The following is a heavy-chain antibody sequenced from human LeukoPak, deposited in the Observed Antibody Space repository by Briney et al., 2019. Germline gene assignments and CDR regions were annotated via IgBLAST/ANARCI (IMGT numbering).Heavy chain of an antibody. J-gene: IGHJ4*02. CDR1: GGSLSSYY. CDR3: ARALTLAGTFDY. CDR2: IYYSGST. D-gene: IGHD6-13*01. V-gene: IGHV4-59*01. Sequence: SETLSLTCTVSGGSLSSYYWSWIRQPPGKGLEWIGYIYYSGSTNYNPSLKSRVTISVDTSKNQFSLKLSSVTAADTAVYYCARALTLAGTFDYWGQGTLVTVSS.